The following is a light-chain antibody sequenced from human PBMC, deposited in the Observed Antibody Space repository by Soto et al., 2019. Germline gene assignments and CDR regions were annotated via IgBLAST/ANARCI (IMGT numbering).Light chain of an antibody. CDR1: QSISSW. Sequence: DIQMTQSPSTLSASLGDRVTITCRASQSISSWLSWYQQKPGKAPKLLIYDASSLESGVPSRFSGSGSGTEFTLTISSLQSEDFATYYCQQYHNFPITFGQGTRLEIK. V-gene: IGKV1-5*01. CDR2: DAS. J-gene: IGKJ5*01. CDR3: QQYHNFPIT.